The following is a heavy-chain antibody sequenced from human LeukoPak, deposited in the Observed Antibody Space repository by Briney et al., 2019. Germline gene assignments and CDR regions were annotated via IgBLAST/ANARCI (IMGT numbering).Heavy chain of an antibody. CDR3: ARGLSPFSDY. V-gene: IGHV1-46*01. Sequence: ASVKVSCKASGYTFTNYYMHWVRQAPGQGLEWMGIINPSSGSTTYAQKFQGRVTTTRDTSTSTFYMDLSSLRSEDTAVYYCARGLSPFSDYWGQGTLVTVSS. CDR2: INPSSGST. CDR1: GYTFTNYY. J-gene: IGHJ4*02.